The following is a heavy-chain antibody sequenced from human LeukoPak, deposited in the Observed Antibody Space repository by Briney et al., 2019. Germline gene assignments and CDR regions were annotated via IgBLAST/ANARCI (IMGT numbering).Heavy chain of an antibody. CDR1: GGSISSYY. D-gene: IGHD6-19*01. CDR3: ARGPLQWLVPLRFDY. CDR2: IYYSGST. V-gene: IGHV4-59*12. Sequence: SETLSLTCTVSGGSISSYYWSWIRQPPGKGLEWIGYIYYSGSTNYNPSLKSRVTISVDTSKNQFSLKLSSVTAADTAVYYCARGPLQWLVPLRFDYWGQGTLVTVSS. J-gene: IGHJ4*02.